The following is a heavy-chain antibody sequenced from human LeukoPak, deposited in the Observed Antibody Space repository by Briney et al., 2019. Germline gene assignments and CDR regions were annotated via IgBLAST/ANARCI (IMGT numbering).Heavy chain of an antibody. CDR2: VSAGGGRT. D-gene: IGHD6-19*01. V-gene: IGHV3-23*01. CDR1: GFTFSSYA. Sequence: GGSLRLSCAASGFTFSSYAMSWVRQAPGKGLEWVAGVSAGGGRTYYADSVKGRFTISRDNSKNTLYLQMNSLRAEDAAVYYCAREGEIAVAGPYFDYWGQGTLVTVSS. J-gene: IGHJ4*02. CDR3: AREGEIAVAGPYFDY.